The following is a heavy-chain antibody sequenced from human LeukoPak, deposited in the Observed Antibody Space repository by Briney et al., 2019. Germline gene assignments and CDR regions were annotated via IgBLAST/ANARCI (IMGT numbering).Heavy chain of an antibody. Sequence: TSETLSLTCTVSGGSISSGDYYWSWIRQPPGKGLEWIGYIYYSGSSFYNPSLKSRLTISVDTSKNHFSLNLSSVTAADTAVYYCARRSDPYYFDYWGQGTLVTVSS. V-gene: IGHV4-30-4*08. CDR3: ARRSDPYYFDY. J-gene: IGHJ4*02. CDR2: IYYSGSS. D-gene: IGHD2-21*01. CDR1: GGSISSGDYY.